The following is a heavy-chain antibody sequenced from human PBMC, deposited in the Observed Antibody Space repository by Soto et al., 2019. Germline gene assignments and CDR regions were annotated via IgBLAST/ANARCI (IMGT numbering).Heavy chain of an antibody. CDR3: ARQDRVVVEGRWFDP. Sequence: PSETLSLTCVVSGGSITSYHWIWVRQPPGKGLEWIGEVNHSGEATYNPSLQSRVTISLDTTNNHFSLNLTSVTAADTAVYYCARQDRVVVEGRWFDPWGQGTLVTVSS. V-gene: IGHV4-34*01. D-gene: IGHD2-15*01. CDR1: GGSITSYH. CDR2: VNHSGEA. J-gene: IGHJ5*02.